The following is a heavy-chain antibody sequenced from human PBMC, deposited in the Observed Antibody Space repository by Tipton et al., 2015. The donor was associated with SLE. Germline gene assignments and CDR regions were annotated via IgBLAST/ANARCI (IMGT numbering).Heavy chain of an antibody. Sequence: QSGPEVKKPGASVKVSCKASGYTFTSYYMHWVRQAPGQGLEWMGIINPSGGSTSYAQKFQGRVTMTRDTSTSTVYMELSSLRSEDTAVYYCARDGPNNVDIVATIPXXXGQGTLXTVSS. CDR2: INPSGGST. J-gene: IGHJ4*02. CDR1: GYTFTSYY. CDR3: ARDGPNNVDIVATIPXX. V-gene: IGHV1-46*01. D-gene: IGHD5-12*01.